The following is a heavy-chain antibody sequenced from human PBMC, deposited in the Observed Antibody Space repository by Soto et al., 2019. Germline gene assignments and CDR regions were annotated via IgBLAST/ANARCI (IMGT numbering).Heavy chain of an antibody. J-gene: IGHJ6*02. CDR2: VSYDGSNK. CDR3: ARDWRSGGSCKPYCSRPYYYGMDV. D-gene: IGHD2-15*01. CDR1: VCTFVSYA. V-gene: IGHV3-30-3*01. Sequence: GGSLRLSCASSVCTFVSYAMHWVRQAPGKGLEWVAVVSYDGSNKYYADSVKGRFTISRDNSKNTLYLQMNSLRADDTAVYYCARDWRSGGSCKPYCSRPYYYGMDVSGQGTTVTVPS.